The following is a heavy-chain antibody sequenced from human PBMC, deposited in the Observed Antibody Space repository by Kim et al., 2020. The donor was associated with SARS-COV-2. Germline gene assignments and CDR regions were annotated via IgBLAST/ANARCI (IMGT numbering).Heavy chain of an antibody. D-gene: IGHD1-26*01. CDR3: ARDGWELLWETNWFDP. CDR1: GYTFTSYG. CDR2: ISAYNGNT. J-gene: IGHJ5*02. Sequence: ASVKVSCKASGYTFTSYGISWVRQAPGQGLEWMGWISAYNGNTNYAQKLQGRVTMTTDTSTSTAYMELRSLRSDDTAVYYCARDGWELLWETNWFDPWGQGTLVTVSS. V-gene: IGHV1-18*04.